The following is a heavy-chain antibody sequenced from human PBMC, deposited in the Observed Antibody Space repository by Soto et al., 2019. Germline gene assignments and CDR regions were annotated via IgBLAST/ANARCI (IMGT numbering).Heavy chain of an antibody. Sequence: SETLSLTCTVSGGSITTSSYYWGWIRQPPGKGLEWIGSMYYSGGPNYNPSLKSRVTISVDTSKSHFFLRLTSVTAADTAVYYCARLNLPSHPQRTDWGPGTLVTVSS. J-gene: IGHJ4*02. V-gene: IGHV4-39*02. CDR1: GGSITTSSYY. CDR3: ARLNLPSHPQRTD. D-gene: IGHD2-2*01. CDR2: MYYSGGP.